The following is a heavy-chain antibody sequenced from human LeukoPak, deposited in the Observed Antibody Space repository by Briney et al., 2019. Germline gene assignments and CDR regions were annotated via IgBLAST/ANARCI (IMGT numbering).Heavy chain of an antibody. Sequence: SETLSLTCTVSGGSISSYYWSWIRQPPGKGLEWIGYIYYSGSTNYNPSLKGRVTISVDTSKNQFSLKLSSVTAADTAVYYCARAGTYYYDSSGYLLYYFDYWGQGTLVTVSS. CDR1: GGSISSYY. D-gene: IGHD3-22*01. V-gene: IGHV4-59*08. CDR3: ARAGTYYYDSSGYLLYYFDY. J-gene: IGHJ4*02. CDR2: IYYSGST.